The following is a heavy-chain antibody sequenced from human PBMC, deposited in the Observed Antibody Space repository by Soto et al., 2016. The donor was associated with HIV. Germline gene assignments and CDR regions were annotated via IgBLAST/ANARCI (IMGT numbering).Heavy chain of an antibody. CDR2: VSHTGNT. D-gene: IGHD3-3*01. CDR3: ARHDVFLGXFQSLHY. V-gene: IGHV4-34*02. Sequence: QVQLQQWGAGVLKPSETLSLTCAVYGESFSGYYWTWIRQPPGKGLEWIGEVSHTGNTNYDPSLKSRVTISVDTSKNQFSLKLKSVTAADTALYYCARHDVFLGXFQSLHYWGQGTLVSVSS. J-gene: IGHJ4*02. CDR1: GESFSGYY.